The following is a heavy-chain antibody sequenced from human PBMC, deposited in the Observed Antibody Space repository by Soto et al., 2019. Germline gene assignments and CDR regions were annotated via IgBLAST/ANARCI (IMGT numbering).Heavy chain of an antibody. CDR3: ARESGSHFLRTAFDI. CDR1: GFTFSSYA. J-gene: IGHJ3*02. CDR2: ISNDGSNK. D-gene: IGHD1-26*01. V-gene: IGHV3-30-3*01. Sequence: QVQLVESGGGVVQPGRSLRLSCAASGFTFSSYAFHWVRQAPGKGLEWVAVISNDGSNKYYADSVKGRFTISRDNSKNTLYLQMTSLRVEDTAVYYCARESGSHFLRTAFDIWGQGTVVTVSS.